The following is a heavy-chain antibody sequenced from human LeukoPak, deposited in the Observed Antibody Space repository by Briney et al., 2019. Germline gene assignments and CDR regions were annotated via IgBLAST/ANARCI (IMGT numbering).Heavy chain of an antibody. D-gene: IGHD2-21*01. J-gene: IGHJ4*02. CDR3: ASPGLGDLLPIDY. V-gene: IGHV3-74*01. CDR1: GFTFSSYW. Sequence: PGGSLRLSCAASGFTFSSYWMHWVRQAPGKGLVWVSRINSDGISTSYADSVKGRFTISRDNAKNTLYLQMNSLRAEDTAVYYCASPGLGDLLPIDYWGQGTLVTVSS. CDR2: INSDGIST.